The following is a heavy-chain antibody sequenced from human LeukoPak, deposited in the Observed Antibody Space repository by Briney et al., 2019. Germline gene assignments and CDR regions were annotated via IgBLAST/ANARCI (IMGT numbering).Heavy chain of an antibody. CDR2: IHPHGIF. D-gene: IGHD5-24*01. V-gene: IGHV4-34*01. CDR3: ARGRDRSKAGDH. Sequence: SETLSLTCDVSGGSCDDYYCSWIRQPPGKGLEWIGEIHPHGIFYYNSSLISRVTISIDTSKSQFSLRLTSVTAADTAFYYCARGRDRSKAGDHWGQGSLVTVSS. J-gene: IGHJ4*02. CDR1: GGSCDDYY.